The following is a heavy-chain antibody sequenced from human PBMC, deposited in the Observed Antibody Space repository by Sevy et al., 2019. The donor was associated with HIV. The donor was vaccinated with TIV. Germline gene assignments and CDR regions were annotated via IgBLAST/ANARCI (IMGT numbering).Heavy chain of an antibody. Sequence: ASVKVSCKASGYTFTSYGISWVRQAPGQGLEWMGWISAYNGNTNYAQKLQGRVTMTTDTSTSPAYMELRSLRSDDTAVYYCARDSRSSGWLTGHYYYYGMDVWGQGTTVTVSS. CDR2: ISAYNGNT. CDR1: GYTFTSYG. J-gene: IGHJ6*02. V-gene: IGHV1-18*01. D-gene: IGHD6-19*01. CDR3: ARDSRSSGWLTGHYYYYGMDV.